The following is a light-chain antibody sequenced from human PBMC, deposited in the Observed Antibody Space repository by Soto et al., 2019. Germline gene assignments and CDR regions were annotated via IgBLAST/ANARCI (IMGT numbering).Light chain of an antibody. V-gene: IGLV2-14*01. CDR1: SSDVGGYNY. Sequence: QSALTQPASVSGSPGQSIAISCTGTSSDVGGYNYVSWYQQHPGKAPKLMIHDVSNRPSGVSNRFSGSKSGNTASLTISGLQTDDEADYYCSSYTSNDTYVFGTGTKVTV. CDR2: DVS. CDR3: SSYTSNDTYV. J-gene: IGLJ1*01.